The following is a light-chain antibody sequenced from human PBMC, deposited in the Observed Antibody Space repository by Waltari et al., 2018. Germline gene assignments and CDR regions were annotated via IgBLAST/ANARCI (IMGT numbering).Light chain of an antibody. CDR1: SSDIGRYDI. V-gene: IGLV2-23*02. CDR3: CAYAGDYVWV. Sequence: QSALTQPAAVSGSPGQSVTISCIGASSDIGRYDIVSWYQRHPGNAPKLVISDVSKRPSGVSDRFSGSKSGGTASLTISGLQFEDEADYYCCAYAGDYVWVFGGGTRLTVL. J-gene: IGLJ3*02. CDR2: DVS.